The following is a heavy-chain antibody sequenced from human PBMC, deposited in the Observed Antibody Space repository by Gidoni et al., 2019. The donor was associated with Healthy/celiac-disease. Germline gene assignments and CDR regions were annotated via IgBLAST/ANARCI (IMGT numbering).Heavy chain of an antibody. CDR2: INHSGST. V-gene: IGHV4-34*01. J-gene: IGHJ4*02. Sequence: VQLQQWGAGLLQPSVTLSLTCAIYGGSFSGYYWSWIRQPPGKGLEWIGEINHSGSTNYNPSLKRRVTISVDTSKNQFSLKLSSVTAADTAVYYCARRTGVMSWYTHFDYWGQGTLVTVSS. CDR3: ARRTGVMSWYTHFDY. D-gene: IGHD6-13*01. CDR1: GGSFSGYY.